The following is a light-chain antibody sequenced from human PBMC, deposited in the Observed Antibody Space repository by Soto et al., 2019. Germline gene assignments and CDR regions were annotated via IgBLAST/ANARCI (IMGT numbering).Light chain of an antibody. J-gene: IGKJ1*01. CDR1: QTVGNNY. CDR2: GAS. CDR3: RQSATSPRK. V-gene: IGKV3-20*01. Sequence: EIVLTQSPGTLSLSPGERATLSCRASQTVGNNYLDWYQQKPGQAPRLLIYGASRRATVIPDRFSGSGSGTDFTLTISRLEPEDFAVYECRQSATSPRKFCQGTKVELK.